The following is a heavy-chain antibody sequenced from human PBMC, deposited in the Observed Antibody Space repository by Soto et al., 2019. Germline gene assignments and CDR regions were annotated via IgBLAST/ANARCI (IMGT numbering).Heavy chain of an antibody. Sequence: SETLSLTCTVSGGSISSYYWSWIRQPPGKGLEWIGYIYYSGSTNYNPSLKSRVTISVDTSKNQFALKLSSVTAADTAVYYCARSRGGYFDYWGQGTLVTVSS. CDR1: GGSISSYY. J-gene: IGHJ4*02. CDR2: IYYSGST. CDR3: ARSRGGYFDY. D-gene: IGHD3-16*01. V-gene: IGHV4-59*01.